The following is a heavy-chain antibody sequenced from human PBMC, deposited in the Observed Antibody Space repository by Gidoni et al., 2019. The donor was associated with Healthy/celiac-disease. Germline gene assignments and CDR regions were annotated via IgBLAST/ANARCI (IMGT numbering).Heavy chain of an antibody. Sequence: QVQLVESGGGVVQPGRSLRPSCAASGFTFSSYGMHWVRQAPGKGLEWMAVISYDGSNKYYADSVKGRFTISRDNSKNTLYLQMNSLRAEDTAVYYCAKDQGSGSYYPFDYWGQGTLVTVSS. D-gene: IGHD3-10*01. CDR2: ISYDGSNK. CDR3: AKDQGSGSYYPFDY. CDR1: GFTFSSYG. J-gene: IGHJ4*02. V-gene: IGHV3-30*18.